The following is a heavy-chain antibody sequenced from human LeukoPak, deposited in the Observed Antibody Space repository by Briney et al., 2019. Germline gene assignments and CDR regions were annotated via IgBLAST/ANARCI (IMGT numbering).Heavy chain of an antibody. CDR1: GFTFSSYA. J-gene: IGHJ4*02. Sequence: GGSLRLSCAASGFTFSSYAMSWVRQAPGKGLEWVSVIVGGGGSAYYADSVKGRFTVSRDNSKNTLYLQMNSLRAEDTAVYYCAKDRWELRQYFDYWGQGTLVTVSS. V-gene: IGHV3-23*01. CDR3: AKDRWELRQYFDY. CDR2: IVGGGGSA. D-gene: IGHD1-26*01.